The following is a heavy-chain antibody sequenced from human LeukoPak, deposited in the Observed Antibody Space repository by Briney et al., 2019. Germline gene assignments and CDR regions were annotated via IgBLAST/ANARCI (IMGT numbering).Heavy chain of an antibody. CDR3: ARIAGYSSSWPLDY. CDR1: GFTFSSYG. CDR2: IWYGGSNI. V-gene: IGHV3-33*08. D-gene: IGHD6-13*01. Sequence: GGSLRLSCAASGFTFSSYGMHWVRQAPGEGLEWVAVIWYGGSNIYYADSVKGRFTISRDNSKNTLYLQMSSLRAEDTAVYYCARIAGYSSSWPLDYWGQGTLVTVSS. J-gene: IGHJ4*02.